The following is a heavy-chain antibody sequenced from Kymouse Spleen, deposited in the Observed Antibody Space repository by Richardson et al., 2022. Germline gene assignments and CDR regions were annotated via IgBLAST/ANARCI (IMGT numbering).Heavy chain of an antibody. CDR2: INHSGST. CDR1: GGSFSGYY. Sequence: QVQLQQWGAGLLKPSETLSLTCAVYGGSFSGYYWSWIRQPPGKGLEWIGEINHSGSTNYNPSLKSRVTISVDTSKNQFSLKLSSVTAADTAVYYCARGRDSSGYYYVLFDYWGQGTLVTVSS. D-gene: IGHD3-22*01. CDR3: ARGRDSSGYYYVLFDY. J-gene: IGHJ4*02. V-gene: IGHV4-34*01.